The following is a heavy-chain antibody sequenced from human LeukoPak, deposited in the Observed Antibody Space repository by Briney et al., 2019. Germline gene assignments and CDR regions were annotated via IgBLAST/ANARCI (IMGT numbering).Heavy chain of an antibody. D-gene: IGHD2-15*01. J-gene: IGHJ4*02. CDR1: GYSFTSYW. CDR3: ASGRDIVVVVAATERRHFDY. CDR2: IYPGDSDT. Sequence: GESLKISCKGSGYSFTSYWIGWVRQMPGKGLDWMGIIYPGDSDTRYSPSFQGQVTISADKSISTAYLQWSSLKASDTAVYYCASGRDIVVVVAATERRHFDYWGQGTLVTVSS. V-gene: IGHV5-51*01.